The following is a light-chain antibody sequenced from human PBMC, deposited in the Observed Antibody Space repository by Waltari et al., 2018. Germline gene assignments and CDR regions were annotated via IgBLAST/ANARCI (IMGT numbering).Light chain of an antibody. CDR1: QSVSSY. Sequence: EIVLTQSPATLSLSPGERATLSCRASQSVSSYLAWYQQKPGQAPRLLIYDASNRATGIPARFSGSGSGTGFTLTISSLEPEDFAVYYCQQRSNRFGGGTKVEIK. CDR3: QQRSNR. J-gene: IGKJ4*01. CDR2: DAS. V-gene: IGKV3-11*01.